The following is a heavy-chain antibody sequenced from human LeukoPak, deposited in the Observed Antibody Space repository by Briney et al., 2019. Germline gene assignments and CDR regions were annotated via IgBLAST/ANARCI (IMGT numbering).Heavy chain of an antibody. J-gene: IGHJ5*02. Sequence: GGSLRLSCAASGFTFSSYSMNWVRQAPGKGLEWVSSISSSSSYIYYADSVKGRFTISRDNAKNSLYLQMTSLRDEDTAVYYCARDMNYYDSGNTKPFDPWGQGTLVTVSS. CDR1: GFTFSSYS. CDR3: ARDMNYYDSGNTKPFDP. V-gene: IGHV3-21*01. D-gene: IGHD3-10*01. CDR2: ISSSSSYI.